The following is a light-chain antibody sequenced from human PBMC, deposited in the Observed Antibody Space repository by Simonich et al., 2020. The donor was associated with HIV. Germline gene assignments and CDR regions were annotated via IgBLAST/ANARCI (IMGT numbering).Light chain of an antibody. CDR1: QGISSY. CDR2: DAS. CDR3: QQYDNLP. Sequence: IQMTQSPSSLSASVGDRVTIACRASQGISSYLNWYQQKPGKAPKLLIYDASNLETGVPSRFSGSGSGTDFTFTISSLQPEDIATYYCQQYDNLPFGGGTKVEIK. J-gene: IGKJ4*01. V-gene: IGKV1-33*01.